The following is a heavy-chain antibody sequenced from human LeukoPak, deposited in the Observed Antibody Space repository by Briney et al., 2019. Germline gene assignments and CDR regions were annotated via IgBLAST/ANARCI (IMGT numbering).Heavy chain of an antibody. J-gene: IGHJ6*03. V-gene: IGHV4-39*07. CDR1: GGSISSSSYY. CDR2: IYYSGST. D-gene: IGHD3-22*01. CDR3: ARGAPRRRFYDSSGSRPYYYYMDV. Sequence: SETLSLTCTVSGGSISSSSYYWGWIRQPPGKGLEWIGSIYYSGSTYYNPSLKSRVTISVDTSKNQFSLKLSSVTAADTAVYYCARGAPRRRFYDSSGSRPYYYYMDVWGKGTTVTVSS.